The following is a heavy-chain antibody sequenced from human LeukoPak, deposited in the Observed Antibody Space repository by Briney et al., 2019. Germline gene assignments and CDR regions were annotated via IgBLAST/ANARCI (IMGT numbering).Heavy chain of an antibody. Sequence: PGGSLRLSCAASGFTFSSYAMSWVRQAPGKGLEWVSAISGSGGSTYYADSVKGRFTISRDNSKNTLYLQMNSLRADDTAVYYCAKDLDQDTAMVTDYWGQGTLVTVSS. CDR3: AKDLDQDTAMVTDY. CDR1: GFTFSSYA. D-gene: IGHD5-18*01. V-gene: IGHV3-23*01. J-gene: IGHJ4*02. CDR2: ISGSGGST.